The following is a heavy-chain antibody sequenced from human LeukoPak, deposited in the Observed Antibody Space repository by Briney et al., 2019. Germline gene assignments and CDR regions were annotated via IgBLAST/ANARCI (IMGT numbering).Heavy chain of an antibody. CDR3: ARGTIPSWFDP. V-gene: IGHV4-34*01. J-gene: IGHJ5*02. D-gene: IGHD3-3*01. Sequence: SETLSLTCAVYGGSFSGYYWSWIRQPPGKGLEWVGEINHSGSTNYNPSLKSRVTISVDTSKNQFSLKLSSVTAADTAAYYCARGTIPSWFDPWGQGTLVTVSS. CDR2: INHSGST. CDR1: GGSFSGYY.